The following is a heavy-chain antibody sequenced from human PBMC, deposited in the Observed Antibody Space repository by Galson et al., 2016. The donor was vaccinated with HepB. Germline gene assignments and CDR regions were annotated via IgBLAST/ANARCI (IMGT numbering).Heavy chain of an antibody. Sequence: SETLSLTCGVSGGPFSGYFWSWIRQPPGKGLEWIGEINHGGSSIYNPSLKSRVTISVDTSKNQFSLKLRSVTAADTAVYYCVTDYGDYLYFHGMDDWAQGTTVTVS. CDR2: INHGGSS. D-gene: IGHD4-17*01. CDR1: GGPFSGYF. J-gene: IGHJ6*02. V-gene: IGHV4-34*01. CDR3: VTDYGDYLYFHGMDD.